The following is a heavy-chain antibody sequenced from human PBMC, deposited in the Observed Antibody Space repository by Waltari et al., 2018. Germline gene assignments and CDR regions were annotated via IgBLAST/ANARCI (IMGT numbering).Heavy chain of an antibody. CDR2: TRFDGINK. D-gene: IGHD5-12*01. Sequence: QVFLVESGGGVVQPGDSLRLSCVSSGFNFNIYGMHWVRQAPGKGLEWVAFTRFDGINKHYADSVKGRFTISRDNIENTLYLQMNSLRGEDSAIYYGAREDIVSATQWRGNQYRGNSGYDLWGQGTLVSVSS. CDR3: AREDIVSATQWRGNQYRGNSGYDL. V-gene: IGHV3-30*02. J-gene: IGHJ4*01. CDR1: GFNFNIYG.